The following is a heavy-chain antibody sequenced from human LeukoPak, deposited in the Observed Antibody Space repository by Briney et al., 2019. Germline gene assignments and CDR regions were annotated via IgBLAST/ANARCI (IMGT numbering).Heavy chain of an antibody. V-gene: IGHV3-23*01. J-gene: IGHJ4*02. Sequence: GGSLRLSCAASGFTFSSYAMRWVRQAPGQGLEWVSAIRGSGGSTYYADSVKGRFTISRDNSKNTLYLQMNSLRAEDTAVYYCAKVFSYYDFWSYFDYWGQGTLVTVSS. CDR3: AKVFSYYDFWSYFDY. D-gene: IGHD3-3*01. CDR1: GFTFSSYA. CDR2: IRGSGGST.